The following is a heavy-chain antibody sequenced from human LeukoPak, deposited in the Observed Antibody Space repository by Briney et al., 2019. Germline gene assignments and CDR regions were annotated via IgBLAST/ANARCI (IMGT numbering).Heavy chain of an antibody. CDR1: GFTFDDYG. V-gene: IGHV3-7*01. D-gene: IGHD3-16*02. CDR2: MKQDGSEK. J-gene: IGHJ4*02. Sequence: PGGSLRLSCAASGFTFDDYGMSWVRQAPGKGPEWVANMKQDGSEKFYMDSVKGRFTISRDNANNSLHLQMNNLSAEDTAVYYCARDSSDGGTSSYRQSDYWGQGTLVTVSS. CDR3: ARDSSDGGTSSYRQSDY.